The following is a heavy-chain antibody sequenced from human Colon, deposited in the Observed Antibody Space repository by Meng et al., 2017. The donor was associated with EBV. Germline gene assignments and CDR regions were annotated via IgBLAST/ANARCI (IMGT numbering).Heavy chain of an antibody. CDR2: IFWDDDK. CDR1: GFSLSTTGVG. Sequence: QITLKESGPTLVKPTQTLTLTCPFSGFSLSTTGVGVAWIRQPPGKALEWLALIFWDDDKHYSPSLKSRVTVTKDTSKRQVVLTMTNMDPMDTATYYCARRKAAAAPLDYWGQGTLVTVSS. J-gene: IGHJ4*02. V-gene: IGHV2-5*02. CDR3: ARRKAAAAPLDY. D-gene: IGHD6-13*01.